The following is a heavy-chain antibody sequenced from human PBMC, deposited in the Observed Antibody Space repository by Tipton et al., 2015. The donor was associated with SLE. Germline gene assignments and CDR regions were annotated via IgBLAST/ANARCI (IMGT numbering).Heavy chain of an antibody. J-gene: IGHJ3*01. Sequence: SLRLSCVASGFTFSDYWTHWVRQGPGKGLVWVSRVNSDGSDTIYADSGKGRFTISRDNAKNTLYLQMNSLRAEDTDVYYCARGGWRHAFDVWGQGTMGTVSS. D-gene: IGHD2-15*01. CDR3: ARGGWRHAFDV. CDR2: VNSDGSDT. CDR1: GFTFSDYW. V-gene: IGHV3-74*01.